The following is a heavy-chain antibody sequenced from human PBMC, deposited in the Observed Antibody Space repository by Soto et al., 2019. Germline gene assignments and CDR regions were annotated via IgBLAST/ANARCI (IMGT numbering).Heavy chain of an antibody. V-gene: IGHV4-34*01. CDR3: ARVLDGSGSYYFDY. D-gene: IGHD3-10*01. CDR2: INHSGST. CDR1: GGSFSGYY. J-gene: IGHJ4*02. Sequence: LSLTFAVYGGSFSGYYWSWIRQPPGKGLEWIGEINHSGSTNYNPSLKSRVTISVDKSKNQFSLKLSSVTAADTAVYYCARVLDGSGSYYFDYWGQGTLVTAPQ.